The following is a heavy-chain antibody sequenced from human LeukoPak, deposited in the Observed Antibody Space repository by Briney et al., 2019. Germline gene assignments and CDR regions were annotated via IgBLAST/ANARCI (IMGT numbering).Heavy chain of an antibody. CDR1: GFTFSSYG. CDR2: ISYDGSNK. CDR3: AKDSSGWYVQSDPHFDY. J-gene: IGHJ4*02. Sequence: GGSLRLSCAASGFTFSSYGMHWVRQAPGKGLEWVAVISYDGSNKYYADSVKGRFTISRDNSKNTLYLQMNSLRAEDTAVYYCAKDSSGWYVQSDPHFDYWGQGTLVTVSS. V-gene: IGHV3-30*18. D-gene: IGHD6-19*01.